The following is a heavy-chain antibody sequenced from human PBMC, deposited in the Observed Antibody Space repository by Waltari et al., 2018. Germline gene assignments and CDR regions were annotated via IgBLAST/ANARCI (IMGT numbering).Heavy chain of an antibody. CDR3: ARGGYCSSTSCYPLGAFDI. CDR1: GGTFSSYA. CDR2: IIPSFGTA. V-gene: IGHV1-69*13. D-gene: IGHD2-2*01. Sequence: QVQLVQSGAEVKKPGSSVKVSCKASGGTFSSYAISWVRQAPGQGLEWMGRIIPSFGTANYSQKFQGRVTITADKSTSTAYMELSSLRSEDTAVYYCARGGYCSSTSCYPLGAFDIWGQGTMVTVSS. J-gene: IGHJ3*02.